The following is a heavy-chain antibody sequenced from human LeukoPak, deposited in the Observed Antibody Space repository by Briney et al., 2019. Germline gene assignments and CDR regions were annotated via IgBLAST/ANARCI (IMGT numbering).Heavy chain of an antibody. CDR2: IFGSGDTT. CDR3: AKRNTMVRGGPCFDN. Sequence: GGSLRLSCAASGFTVSSNYMSWVRQAPGKGLEWVSIIFGSGDTTYYADSVKGRFTVSRDNSKNTLYLQMNSLRPEDTAIYYCAKRNTMVRGGPCFDNWGQGLLVTVSS. CDR1: GFTVSSNY. J-gene: IGHJ4*02. V-gene: IGHV3-23*01. D-gene: IGHD3-10*01.